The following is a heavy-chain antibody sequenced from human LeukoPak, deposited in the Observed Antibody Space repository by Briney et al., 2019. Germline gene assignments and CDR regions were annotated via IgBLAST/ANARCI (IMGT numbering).Heavy chain of an antibody. J-gene: IGHJ4*02. D-gene: IGHD6-13*01. CDR1: RASISDNY. CDR3: TIGGASGSLAH. Sequence: PSETLSLTCTVSRASISDNYWSWIRQPAGKALEWIGRTYTSGDTNYNPSLKSRASVSVDTSKNQFYLSLRYVTAADTAVYYCTIGGASGSLAHWGPGTLVTVPS. V-gene: IGHV4-4*07. CDR2: TYTSGDT.